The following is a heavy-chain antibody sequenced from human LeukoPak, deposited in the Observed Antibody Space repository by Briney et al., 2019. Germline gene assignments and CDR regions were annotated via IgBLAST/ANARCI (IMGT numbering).Heavy chain of an antibody. CDR1: GVSISSSSYY. V-gene: IGHV4-39*02. Sequence: PSETLSLTCTVSGVSISSSSYYWGWIRQPPGKGLEWIGSIYYSGSTHYNPSLKSRATISVDTSKNQFSLKLSSVTAADTAVYYCAREIGSRNGYNLWGQGTLVTVSS. D-gene: IGHD5-24*01. CDR3: AREIGSRNGYNL. J-gene: IGHJ4*02. CDR2: IYYSGST.